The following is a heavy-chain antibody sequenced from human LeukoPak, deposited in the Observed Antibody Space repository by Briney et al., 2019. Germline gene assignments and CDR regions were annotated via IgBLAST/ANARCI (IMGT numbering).Heavy chain of an antibody. J-gene: IGHJ4*02. D-gene: IGHD5-24*01. CDR1: GYTFSNYA. CDR2: INTNTGNP. Sequence: ASVKVSCKASGYTFSNYAMNWVRQAPGQGLGWMGWINTNTGNPTYAQGFTGRFVFSSDTSVSTAYLQISSLKAEDTAVYYCVTRDGVSDGFFNFDYWGQGTLVTVSS. CDR3: VTRDGVSDGFFNFDY. V-gene: IGHV7-4-1*02.